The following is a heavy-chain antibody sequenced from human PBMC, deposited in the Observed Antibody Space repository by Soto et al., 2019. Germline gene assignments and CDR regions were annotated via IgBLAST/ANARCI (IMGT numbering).Heavy chain of an antibody. CDR1: GFTFSSYG. CDR3: AKDSSGYLYFFDY. Sequence: GGSLRLPCAASGFTFSSYGMHWVRQAPGKGLEWVAVISFDGSNKYYADSVKGRFTISRDNSKNTLYLQMNSLRAEDTAVYYCAKDSSGYLYFFDYWGQGTLVTVSS. CDR2: ISFDGSNK. V-gene: IGHV3-30*18. D-gene: IGHD3-22*01. J-gene: IGHJ4*02.